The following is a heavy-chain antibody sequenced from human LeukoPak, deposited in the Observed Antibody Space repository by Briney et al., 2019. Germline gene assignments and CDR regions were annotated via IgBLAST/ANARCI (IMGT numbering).Heavy chain of an antibody. D-gene: IGHD1-26*01. Sequence: PSETLSLTCAVSGGSISSSNWWSWVRQPPGKGLEWIGEIYHSGSTNYNPSLKSRVTISVDKSKNQFSLKLSSVTAADTAVYYCARVPGSYGTNYFDYWGQGTLVTVPS. J-gene: IGHJ4*02. CDR2: IYHSGST. V-gene: IGHV4-4*02. CDR3: ARVPGSYGTNYFDY. CDR1: GGSISSSNW.